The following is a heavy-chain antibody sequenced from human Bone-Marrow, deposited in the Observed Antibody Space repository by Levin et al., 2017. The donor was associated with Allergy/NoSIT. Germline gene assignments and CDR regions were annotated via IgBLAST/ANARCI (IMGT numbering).Heavy chain of an antibody. CDR1: GFRFRSSW. CDR3: ASEYYGVWTGYYYDY. CDR2: ISSDGSTT. J-gene: IGHJ4*02. D-gene: IGHD3/OR15-3a*01. Sequence: LSLTCAASGFRFRSSWMHWVRQAPGKGLVWVSRISSDGSTTTYADSVKGRFTISRDNAKNTLYLHMNSLRAEDTAVYYCASEYYGVWTGYYYDYWGQGTLVTVSS. V-gene: IGHV3-74*01.